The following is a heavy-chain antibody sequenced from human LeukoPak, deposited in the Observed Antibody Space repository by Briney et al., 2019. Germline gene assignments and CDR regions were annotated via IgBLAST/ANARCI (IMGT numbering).Heavy chain of an antibody. J-gene: IGHJ4*02. CDR1: GGSISSYY. Sequence: TSETLSLTCTVSGGSISSYYWSWIRQPPGKGLEWIGYIYYSGSTNYNPSLKSRVTISVDTSKNQFSLKLSSVTAADTAVYYCARGITGTTVGLDYWGQGTLVTVSS. D-gene: IGHD1-7*01. CDR3: ARGITGTTVGLDY. CDR2: IYYSGST. V-gene: IGHV4-59*12.